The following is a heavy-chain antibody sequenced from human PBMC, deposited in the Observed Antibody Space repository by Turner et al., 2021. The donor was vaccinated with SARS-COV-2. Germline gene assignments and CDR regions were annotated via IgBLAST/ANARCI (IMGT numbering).Heavy chain of an antibody. Sequence: QVQLVESGGGVVQPGRSLRLSCAASGFTFSSYAMHWVRQAPDKGLEWVAVISYDGVNKYYADSVKGRFTISRDNSKSTLFLQMDSLRPEDTAVYYCARDLRQGSSGHYNPNFDYWGLGTLVTVSS. CDR1: GFTFSSYA. J-gene: IGHJ4*02. CDR3: ARDLRQGSSGHYNPNFDY. V-gene: IGHV3-30-3*01. D-gene: IGHD3-22*01. CDR2: ISYDGVNK.